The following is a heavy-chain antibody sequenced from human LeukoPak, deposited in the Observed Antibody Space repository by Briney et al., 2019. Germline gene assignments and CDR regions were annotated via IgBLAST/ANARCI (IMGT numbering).Heavy chain of an antibody. CDR2: IKSKTDGGTT. D-gene: IGHD3-22*01. J-gene: IGHJ4*02. Sequence: GGSLTLSCAASGFTFSNAWMSWVRQAPGKGLEWVGRIKSKTDGGTTDYAAPVKGRFTISRDDSKNTLYLQMNSLKTEDTAVYYCTTNYYDSSGYSSFDYWGQGTLVTVSS. CDR3: TTNYYDSSGYSSFDY. V-gene: IGHV3-15*01. CDR1: GFTFSNAW.